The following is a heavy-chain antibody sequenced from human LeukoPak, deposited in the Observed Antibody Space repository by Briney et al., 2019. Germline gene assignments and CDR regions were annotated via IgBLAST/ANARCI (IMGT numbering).Heavy chain of an antibody. V-gene: IGHV4-61*02. CDR2: IYTSGST. D-gene: IGHD4-11*01. CDR3: ASISNYDSEDY. J-gene: IGHJ4*02. Sequence: PSQTLSLTCTVSGGSISSGSYYWSWIRQPAGKGLEWIGRIYTSGSTNYNPSLKSRVTISVDTSKNQFSLKLSSVTAADTAVYYCASISNYDSEDYWGQGTLVTVSS. CDR1: GGSISSGSYY.